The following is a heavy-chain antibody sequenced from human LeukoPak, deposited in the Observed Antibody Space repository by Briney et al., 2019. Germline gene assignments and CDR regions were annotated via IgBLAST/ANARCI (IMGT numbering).Heavy chain of an antibody. V-gene: IGHV4-39*07. CDR3: ARYTGSSLEY. CDR2: IYSSGSA. J-gene: IGHJ4*02. Sequence: PSETLSLTCTVSGGSISSYYWAWIRQPPGKGLEWIGNIYSSGSAYYNPSLKSRLTISVDASSRQFSLKLSSMTGADTAVYYCARYTGSSLEYWGQGTLVTVPS. D-gene: IGHD6-6*01. CDR1: GGSISSYY.